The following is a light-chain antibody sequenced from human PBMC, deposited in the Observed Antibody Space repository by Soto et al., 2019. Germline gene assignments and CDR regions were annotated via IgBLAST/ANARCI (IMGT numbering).Light chain of an antibody. CDR3: QQYGHSPIT. Sequence: PATLSLSPGEIATLSCRASQSVSSTYLAWYQQQPGQAPRLLMSGTSNRATGTPDRFSGSGSGTDFTLTISRLEPEDFALYYCQQYGHSPITFGQGTRLEI. J-gene: IGKJ5*01. CDR1: QSVSSTY. V-gene: IGKV3-20*01. CDR2: GTS.